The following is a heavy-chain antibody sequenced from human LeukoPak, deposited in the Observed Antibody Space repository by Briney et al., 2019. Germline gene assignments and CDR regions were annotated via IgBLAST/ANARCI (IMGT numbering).Heavy chain of an antibody. CDR3: ATAGDYNDLPH. D-gene: IGHD4-11*01. Sequence: SETLSLTCSVSGGSIRSDYWSWIRQPPGKGLEWIGYVHHTGTTNYNPSLKNRVTMSVDTSKNGFSLRLTSVNAADTGVYYCATAGDYNDLPHWGWGTLVTVSS. J-gene: IGHJ4*02. CDR1: GGSIRSDY. CDR2: VHHTGTT. V-gene: IGHV4-59*01.